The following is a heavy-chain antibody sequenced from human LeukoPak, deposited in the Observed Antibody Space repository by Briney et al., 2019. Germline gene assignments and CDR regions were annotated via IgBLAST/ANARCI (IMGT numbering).Heavy chain of an antibody. J-gene: IGHJ6*03. V-gene: IGHV3-9*01. CDR3: ARDRHTAMVYYYYYMDV. Sequence: PGGSLRLSCAASGFTFDDYAMYWVRQVPGKGLEWVSGINWNSGNIGYADSVKGRFIISRDNTKNSLYLQMNSLRAEDTAVYYCARDRHTAMVYYYYYMDVWGTGTTVTVSS. CDR1: GFTFDDYA. CDR2: INWNSGNI. D-gene: IGHD5-18*01.